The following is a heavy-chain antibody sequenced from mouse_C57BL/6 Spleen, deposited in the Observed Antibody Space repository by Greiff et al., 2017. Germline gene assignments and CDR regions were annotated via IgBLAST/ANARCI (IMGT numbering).Heavy chain of an antibody. CDR2: IYPGDGDT. CDR3: AREGYYDRDYFDY. CDR1: GYAFSSYW. Sequence: QVQLQQSGAELVKPGASVKISCKASGYAFSSYWMNWVKQRPGKGLEWIGQIYPGDGDTNYNGKFKGKATLTADKSSSTAYMQLSSLTSEDSAVYFCAREGYYDRDYFDYWGQGTTLTVSS. D-gene: IGHD2-4*01. V-gene: IGHV1-80*01. J-gene: IGHJ2*01.